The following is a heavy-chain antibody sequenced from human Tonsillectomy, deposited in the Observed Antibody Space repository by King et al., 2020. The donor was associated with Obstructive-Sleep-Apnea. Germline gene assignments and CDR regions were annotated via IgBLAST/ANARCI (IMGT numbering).Heavy chain of an antibody. CDR2: IYHSGST. D-gene: IGHD4-17*01. Sequence: VQLQESGPGLVKPSGTLSLTCAVSGGSISSSNWWSWVRQPPGKGLVWIGEIYHSGSTNYNPSPKSRVTLSVDKSKNQFSLKLCSVTAADTAVYYCASYGDYVVGRAYWYFDLWGRGTLVTVSS. V-gene: IGHV4-4*02. CDR1: GGSISSSNW. CDR3: ASYGDYVVGRAYWYFDL. J-gene: IGHJ2*01.